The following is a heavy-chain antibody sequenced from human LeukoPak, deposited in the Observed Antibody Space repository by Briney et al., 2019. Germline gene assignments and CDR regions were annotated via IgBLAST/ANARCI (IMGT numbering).Heavy chain of an antibody. J-gene: IGHJ4*02. D-gene: IGHD5-24*01. CDR1: GYTFTSYD. V-gene: IGHV1-8*01. Sequence: ASVKVSCKTSGYTFTSYDINWVRQATGQGLEWLGWMSPNNGDTGYAQKFQGRVTMTRDTSTNTAYMELSALTSEDTAVYYCASLPDDGYNFDYWGQGTLVTVSS. CDR3: ASLPDDGYNFDY. CDR2: MSPNNGDT.